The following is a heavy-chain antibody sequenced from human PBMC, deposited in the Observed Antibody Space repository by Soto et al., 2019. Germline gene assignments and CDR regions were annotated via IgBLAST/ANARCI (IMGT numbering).Heavy chain of an antibody. D-gene: IGHD3-10*01. CDR1: GFMFSSYG. J-gene: IGHJ6*02. Sequence: QVHLVESGGGVVQPGRSLRLSCAASGFMFSSYGMHWVRQSPGKGLQWVAVIWYDGRKRYYGDSAKGRFTISRDNSKNKLYLQLNSLRAEDTAVYYCARAMSSHARGKYNFYSGMDVWGLGTAVTVS. V-gene: IGHV3-33*01. CDR3: ARAMSSHARGKYNFYSGMDV. CDR2: IWYDGRKR.